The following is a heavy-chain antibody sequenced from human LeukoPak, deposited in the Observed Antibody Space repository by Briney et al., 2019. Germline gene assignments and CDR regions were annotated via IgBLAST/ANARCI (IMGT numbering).Heavy chain of an antibody. V-gene: IGHV1-18*01. CDR3: ARGSLGWGSEPEYFDY. D-gene: IGHD1-14*01. J-gene: IGHJ4*01. CDR2: ISPFNGNT. Sequence: ASVNVSCKASGYTFTSDGFSWVRQAPGQGLEWMGWISPFNGNTNYAEKFRARVTMTTDASTSTVAMELRSLRYDDTGIYYCARGSLGWGSEPEYFDYWGQGTLVTVSS. CDR1: GYTFTSDG.